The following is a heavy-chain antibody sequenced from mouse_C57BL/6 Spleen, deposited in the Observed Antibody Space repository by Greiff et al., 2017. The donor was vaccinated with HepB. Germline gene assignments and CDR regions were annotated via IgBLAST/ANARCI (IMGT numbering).Heavy chain of an antibody. V-gene: IGHV1-55*01. CDR2: IYPGSGST. D-gene: IGHD3-2*02. CDR1: GYTFTSYW. Sequence: VKLMESGAELVKPGASVKMSCKASGYTFTSYWITWVKQRPGQGLEWIGDIYPGSGSTNYNEKFKSKATLTVDTSSSTAYMQLSSLTSEDSAVYYCARAAQATGDYWGQGTSVTVSS. CDR3: ARAAQATGDY. J-gene: IGHJ4*01.